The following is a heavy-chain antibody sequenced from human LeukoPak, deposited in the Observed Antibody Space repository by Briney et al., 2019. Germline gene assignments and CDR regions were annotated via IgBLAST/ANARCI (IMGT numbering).Heavy chain of an antibody. J-gene: IGHJ4*02. V-gene: IGHV1-69*13. Sequence: GASVKVSCKASGGTFSSYAISWVRQAPGQGLERMGGIIPIFGTANYAQKFQGRVTITADESTSTAYMELSSLRSEDTAVYYCARVRATYYYDSSGYYYFDYWGQGTLVTVSS. CDR3: ARVRATYYYDSSGYYYFDY. D-gene: IGHD3-22*01. CDR1: GGTFSSYA. CDR2: IIPIFGTA.